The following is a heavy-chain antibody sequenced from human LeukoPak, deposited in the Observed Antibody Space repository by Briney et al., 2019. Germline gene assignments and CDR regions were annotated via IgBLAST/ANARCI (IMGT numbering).Heavy chain of an antibody. CDR3: ARSELYYFDY. D-gene: IGHD1-14*01. J-gene: IGHJ4*02. CDR1: GDSISSYY. CDR2: IYYSGST. Sequence: SETLSLTCTVFGDSISSYYWTWIRQPPGKGLEWIGYIYYSGSTNYNPSLKSRVTISVDTSKNQFSLKLSSVTAADTAVYYCARSELYYFDYWGQGTLVTVSS. V-gene: IGHV4-59*01.